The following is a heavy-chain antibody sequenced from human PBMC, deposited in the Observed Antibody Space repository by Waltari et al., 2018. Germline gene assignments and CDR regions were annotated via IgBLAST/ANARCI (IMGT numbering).Heavy chain of an antibody. V-gene: IGHV3-9*01. J-gene: IGHJ4*02. CDR2: IIWNSGSI. CDR1: GFTFDDYA. CDR3: AKGGVYCSSTSWCYFDY. Sequence: EVQLVESGGGLVQPGRSLRLSCAASGFTFDDYAMHWVRQAPGKGLEWVSGIIWNSGSIGYADSVKGRFTISRDNAKNSLYLQMNSLRAEDTALYYCAKGGVYCSSTSWCYFDYWGQGTLVTVSS. D-gene: IGHD2-2*01.